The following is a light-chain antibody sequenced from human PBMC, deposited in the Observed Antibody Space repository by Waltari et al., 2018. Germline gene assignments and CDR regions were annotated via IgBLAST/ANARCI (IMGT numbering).Light chain of an antibody. CDR2: DVS. V-gene: IGLV2-11*01. Sequence: QSDLTQPRTVSGSPGQSVTIYCTGTSSDVGGYNYVSWYQQHTGKATKLMLYDVSNRPSAVPHLFSFSKSGNTVSLTLSVLQAEDEADYYCCSYACSYTSLFGGGTSLTVL. CDR3: CSYACSYTSL. CDR1: SSDVGGYNY. J-gene: IGLJ2*01.